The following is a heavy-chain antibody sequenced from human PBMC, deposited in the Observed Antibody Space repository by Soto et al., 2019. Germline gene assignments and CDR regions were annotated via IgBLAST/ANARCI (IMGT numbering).Heavy chain of an antibody. CDR3: ARMETFGSLNWFDP. CDR1: GYTFTSYD. CDR2: MNPNNGNT. D-gene: IGHD3-16*01. V-gene: IGHV1-8*01. Sequence: ASLKVSGNASGYTFTSYDINWVRQATGQGLEWMGWMNPNNGNTGYAQKFQGRVTVTGNTSISTAYMELSSLRSDDTAIYYCARMETFGSLNWFDPWGQGTLVTVSS. J-gene: IGHJ5*02.